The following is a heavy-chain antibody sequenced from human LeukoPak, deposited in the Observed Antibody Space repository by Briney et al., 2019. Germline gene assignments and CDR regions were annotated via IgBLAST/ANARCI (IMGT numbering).Heavy chain of an antibody. D-gene: IGHD6-19*01. CDR2: ISGSGGTT. CDR1: GFTFSSYA. V-gene: IGHV3-23*01. J-gene: IGHJ4*02. CDR3: SKTLSGWNYFDY. Sequence: PGGSLRLSCTASGFTFSSYAMNWVRQAPGKGLEWISAISGSGGTTYYADSVKGRCTISRDNSKNTLYLQMNSLRAEDTALYYCSKTLSGWNYFDYWGQGTLVTVSS.